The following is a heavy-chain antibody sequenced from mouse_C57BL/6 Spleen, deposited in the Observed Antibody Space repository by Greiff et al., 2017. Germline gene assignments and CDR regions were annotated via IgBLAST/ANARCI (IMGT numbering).Heavy chain of an antibody. D-gene: IGHD2-5*01. CDR3: ARNEKNYSNAYYFDY. J-gene: IGHJ2*01. V-gene: IGHV2-9-1*01. Sequence: QVQLKQSGPGLVAPSQSLSITCTVSGFSLTSYAISWVRQPPGKGLEWLGVIWTGGGTNYNSALKSILSISKDNSKSQVFLKMNSLQTDDTARYYCARNEKNYSNAYYFDYWGQGTTLTVSS. CDR2: IWTGGGT. CDR1: GFSLTSYA.